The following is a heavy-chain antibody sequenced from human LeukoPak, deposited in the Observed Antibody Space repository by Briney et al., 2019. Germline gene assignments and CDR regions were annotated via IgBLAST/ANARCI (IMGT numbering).Heavy chain of an antibody. CDR2: ISSSSSYI. Sequence: PGGSLRLSCAASGFTFSSYSMNWVRQAPGKGLEWVSSISSSSSYIYYADSVKGRFTISRDNAKNSLYLQMNSLRAEDTAVYYCARGIQLWSALDYWGQGTLVTVSS. D-gene: IGHD5-18*01. CDR3: ARGIQLWSALDY. CDR1: GFTFSSYS. V-gene: IGHV3-21*01. J-gene: IGHJ4*02.